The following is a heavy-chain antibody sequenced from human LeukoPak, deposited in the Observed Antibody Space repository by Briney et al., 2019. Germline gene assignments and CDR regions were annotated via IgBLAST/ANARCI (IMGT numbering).Heavy chain of an antibody. CDR3: AKVVGATWAFDI. Sequence: SQTLSLTCTVSGGSISSGDYYWSWIRQPPGKGLEWIGYIYYSGSTYYNPSLKSRVTISVDTSKNQFSLKLSSVTAADTAVYYCAKVVGATWAFDIWGQGTMVTVSS. CDR1: GGSISSGDYY. CDR2: IYYSGST. D-gene: IGHD1-26*01. V-gene: IGHV4-30-4*08. J-gene: IGHJ3*02.